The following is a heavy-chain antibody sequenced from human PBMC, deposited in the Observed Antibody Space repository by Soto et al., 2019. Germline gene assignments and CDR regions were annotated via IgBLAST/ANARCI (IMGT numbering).Heavy chain of an antibody. CDR3: ARDPADRGDYFDY. CDR2: IYYSGST. CDR1: GGSISSYY. V-gene: IGHV4-39*07. J-gene: IGHJ4*02. D-gene: IGHD3-10*01. Sequence: PSETLSLTCTVSGGSISSYYWGWVRQPPGKGLEWIGSIYYSGSTYYNPSLKSRVTISVDTSKNQFSLKVSSVTAADTAVYYCARDPADRGDYFDYWGQGTLVTVSS.